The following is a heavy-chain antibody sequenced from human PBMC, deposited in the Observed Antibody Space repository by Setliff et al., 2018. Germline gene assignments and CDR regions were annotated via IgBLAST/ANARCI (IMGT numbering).Heavy chain of an antibody. J-gene: IGHJ4*02. V-gene: IGHV3-21*01. CDR3: ARVAMGASCSGTSCQKYRFDY. CDR2: ISSTSTSI. D-gene: IGHD2-2*01. Sequence: GGSLRLSCAASGFTFSDFSINWVRQAPGKGLEWVSSISSTSTSIFYADSVEGRFSISRDNVENSLYLQMNSLRAEDTAVYFCARVAMGASCSGTSCQKYRFDYWGQGTLVTVSS. CDR1: GFTFSDFS.